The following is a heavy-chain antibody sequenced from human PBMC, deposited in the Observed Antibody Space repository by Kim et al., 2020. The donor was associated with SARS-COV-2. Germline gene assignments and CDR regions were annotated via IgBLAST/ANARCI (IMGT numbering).Heavy chain of an antibody. J-gene: IGHJ5*02. V-gene: IGHV4-34*13. CDR3: ARGSSRSGSYPDWFDP. Sequence: SLKSRVTISVDTSKNQFSLKLSSVTAADTAVYYCARGSSRSGSYPDWFDPWGQGTLVTVSS. D-gene: IGHD1-26*01.